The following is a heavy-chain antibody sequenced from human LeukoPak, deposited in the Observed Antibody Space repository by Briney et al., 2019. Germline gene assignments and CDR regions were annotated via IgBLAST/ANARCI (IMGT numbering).Heavy chain of an antibody. D-gene: IGHD6-19*01. J-gene: IGHJ5*02. V-gene: IGHV4-39*01. Sequence: SETLSLTCTVSGGSISGSSYYWGWIRQPPGKGLEWIGSIYYSGSTYYNPSRKSRVTISVDTSKNQFSLKLSSVTAADTAVYYCGRHLISSGDFDPWGQGTLVTVSS. CDR2: IYYSGST. CDR3: GRHLISSGDFDP. CDR1: GGSISGSSYY.